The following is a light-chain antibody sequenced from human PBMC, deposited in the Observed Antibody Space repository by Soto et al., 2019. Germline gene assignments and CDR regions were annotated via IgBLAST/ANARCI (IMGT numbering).Light chain of an antibody. J-gene: IGKJ4*01. CDR2: GAS. V-gene: IGKV3-20*01. Sequence: EIVLTQSPGTLSLSPGERATLSCRASQSVCTYLAWYQQKPGQAPRLLIYGASSRATGIPDRFSGSGSGTDVTLTISRLEPEDAAVYYCQQYVSIPLTFGGGTKVDIK. CDR1: QSVCTY. CDR3: QQYVSIPLT.